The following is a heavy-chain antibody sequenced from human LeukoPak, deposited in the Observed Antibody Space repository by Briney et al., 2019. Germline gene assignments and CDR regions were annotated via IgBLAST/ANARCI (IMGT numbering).Heavy chain of an antibody. CDR2: IYSDGNT. V-gene: IGHV3-53*05. CDR1: GFTVSSNY. Sequence: PGGSLRLSCAASGFTVSSNYMSWVRQAPGKGLEWVSLIYSDGNTYYADSVKGRFTISRDNSKNTLYLQMNSLRAEDMAVYYCARGQGTSGYSSGWHPGYWGQGTLVTVSS. D-gene: IGHD6-19*01. J-gene: IGHJ4*02. CDR3: ARGQGTSGYSSGWHPGY.